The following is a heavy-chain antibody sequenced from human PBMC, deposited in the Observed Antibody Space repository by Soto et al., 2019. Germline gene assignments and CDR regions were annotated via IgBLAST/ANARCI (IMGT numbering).Heavy chain of an antibody. Sequence: SETLSLTCAVSGGSISSSNWWSWVRQPPGKGLEWIGEIYHSGSTNYNPSLKSRVTISVDKSKNQFSLKLSSVTAADTAVYYCARGRGVSSGRPRYYYYYGMDVWGQGTTVTVSS. CDR3: ARGRGVSSGRPRYYYYYGMDV. CDR2: IYHSGST. CDR1: GGSISSSNW. V-gene: IGHV4-4*02. J-gene: IGHJ6*02. D-gene: IGHD3-10*01.